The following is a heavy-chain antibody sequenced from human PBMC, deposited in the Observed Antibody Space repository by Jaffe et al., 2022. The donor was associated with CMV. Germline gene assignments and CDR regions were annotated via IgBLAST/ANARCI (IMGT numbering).Heavy chain of an antibody. CDR3: ARIPYNSGHGWYSDL. V-gene: IGHV4-59*01. D-gene: IGHD1-1*01. CDR2: IYYSGST. Sequence: QVQLQESGPGLVKPSETLSLTCSVSGGSISGFYWSWVRQPPGNGLEWIGYIYYSGSTNYNPSLKSRVTMSVDTSKNRVSLILTSVTAADTAVYSCARIPYNSGHGWYSDLWGRGTLVTVSS. J-gene: IGHJ2*01. CDR1: GGSISGFY.